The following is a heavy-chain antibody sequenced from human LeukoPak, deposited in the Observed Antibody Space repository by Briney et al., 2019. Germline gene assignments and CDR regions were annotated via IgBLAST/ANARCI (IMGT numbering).Heavy chain of an antibody. CDR2: IKQGGSEK. V-gene: IGHV3-7*01. CDR1: GFTFSSYW. Sequence: GGSLRLSCAASGFTFSSYWMSWVRQAPGKGLEWVANIKQGGSEKYYVDSVKGRFTISRDYAKNSLYLQMNSLRAEDTAVYFCAREGSGYYIDHWGQGTLVTVSS. J-gene: IGHJ4*02. CDR3: AREGSGYYIDH. D-gene: IGHD3-22*01.